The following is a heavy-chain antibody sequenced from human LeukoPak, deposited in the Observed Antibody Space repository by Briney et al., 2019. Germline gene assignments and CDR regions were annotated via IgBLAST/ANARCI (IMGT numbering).Heavy chain of an antibody. V-gene: IGHV1-69*13. D-gene: IGHD3-22*01. CDR3: ARADYYDSSGYYYGWFDP. CDR1: GYTFTSYG. CDR2: IIPIFGTA. J-gene: IGHJ5*02. Sequence: GASVKVSCKASGYTFTSYGISWVRQAPGQGLEWMGGIIPIFGTANYAQKFQGRVTITADESTSTAYMELSSLRSEDTAVYYCARADYYDSSGYYYGWFDPWGQGTLVTVSS.